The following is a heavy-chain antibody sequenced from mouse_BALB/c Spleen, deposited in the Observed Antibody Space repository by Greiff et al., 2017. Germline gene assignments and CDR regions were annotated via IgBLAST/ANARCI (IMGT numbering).Heavy chain of an antibody. CDR3: ARHGGDGYERYYFDY. V-gene: IGHV5-12-2*01. CDR1: GFTFSSYT. D-gene: IGHD2-2*01. Sequence: EVKLMESGGGLVQPGGSLKLSCAASGFTFSSYTMSWVRQTPEKRLEWVAYISNGGGSTYYPDTVKGRFTISRDNAKNTLYLQMSSLKSEDTAMYYCARHGGDGYERYYFDYWGQGTTLTVSS. CDR2: ISNGGGST. J-gene: IGHJ2*01.